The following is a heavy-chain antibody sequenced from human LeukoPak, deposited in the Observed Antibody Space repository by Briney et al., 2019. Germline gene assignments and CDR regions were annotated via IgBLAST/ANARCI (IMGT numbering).Heavy chain of an antibody. Sequence: GGSLRLSCAASGFTFTSYAMSWVRQAPGKGLEWVSAISGSGGSTYYADSVKGRFTISRDNSKNTLYLQMNSLGAEDTAVYYCAKPDLSAPYYYMDVWGKGTTVTVSS. CDR2: ISGSGGST. V-gene: IGHV3-23*01. CDR3: AKPDLSAPYYYMDV. J-gene: IGHJ6*03. CDR1: GFTFTSYA.